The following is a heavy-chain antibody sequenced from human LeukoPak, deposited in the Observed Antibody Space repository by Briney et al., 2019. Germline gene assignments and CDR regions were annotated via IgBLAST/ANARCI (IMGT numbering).Heavy chain of an antibody. CDR3: ARDSRYHQNCYDSSGYWDAFDS. CDR1: GVPISSSSYD. J-gene: IGHJ3*02. D-gene: IGHD3-22*01. Sequence: SETLSLTSTVSGVPISSSSYDWGGIRQPPGKGLGWIGTICYSGSTSNNPSLKSRVTISVYTAKNQYSLKLSSVTAADTAVYYCARDSRYHQNCYDSSGYWDAFDSWGQGTMVTVSS. V-gene: IGHV4-39*07. CDR2: ICYSGST.